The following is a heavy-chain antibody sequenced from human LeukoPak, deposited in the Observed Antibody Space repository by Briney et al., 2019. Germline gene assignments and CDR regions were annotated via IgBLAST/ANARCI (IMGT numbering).Heavy chain of an antibody. D-gene: IGHD4-17*01. CDR2: IYSGGST. CDR1: GFTVSSNY. V-gene: IGHV3-53*01. CDR3: VRGDYGDYTLFDY. J-gene: IGHJ4*02. Sequence: QPGGSLRLSCAASGFTVSSNYMSWVRQAPGKGLEWVSVIYSGGSTYYADSVKGRFTISRDNSKNTLYLQTNSLRAEDTAVYYCVRGDYGDYTLFDYWGQGTLVTVSS.